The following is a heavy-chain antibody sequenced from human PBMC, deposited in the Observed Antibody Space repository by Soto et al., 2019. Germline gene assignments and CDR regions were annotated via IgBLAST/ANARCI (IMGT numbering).Heavy chain of an antibody. CDR3: ARDGDTSGYYYFDC. D-gene: IGHD3-22*01. CDR2: INYSGST. J-gene: IGHJ4*02. CDR1: GGSVSSGSYY. V-gene: IGHV4-61*01. Sequence: PSENLSLTCTVSGGSVSSGSYYWTWMRQPPGKGLEWIGYINYSGSTSYNPSLKGRVAISVDTSKKQFSLKVSSVTAADTAVYYCARDGDTSGYYYFDCWGQGTLVTVSS.